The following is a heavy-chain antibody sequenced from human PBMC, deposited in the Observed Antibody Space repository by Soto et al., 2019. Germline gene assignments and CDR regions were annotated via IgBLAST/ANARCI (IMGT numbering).Heavy chain of an antibody. J-gene: IGHJ6*02. CDR2: ISGSGGST. Sequence: GGSLRLSCAASGFTFSSYAMSWVRQAPGKGLEWVSAISGSGGSTYYADSVKGRFTISRDNSKNTLYLQMNSLRAEDTAVYYCAKDFKGHGGQCLAEEYYYYGMDFWGQGSTVTVSS. CDR1: GFTFSSYA. D-gene: IGHD6-19*01. V-gene: IGHV3-23*01. CDR3: AKDFKGHGGQCLAEEYYYYGMDF.